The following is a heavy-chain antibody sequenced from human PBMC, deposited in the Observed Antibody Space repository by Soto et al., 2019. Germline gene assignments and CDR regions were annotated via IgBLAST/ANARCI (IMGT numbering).Heavy chain of an antibody. CDR3: ARRVVYGGNDY. V-gene: IGHV4-39*01. J-gene: IGHJ4*02. D-gene: IGHD2-15*01. Sequence: PSETLSLTCTVSGGSVSSSRYYWGWVRQPPGKGLEWIGSVYYSGSTYYNPSLESRVTISVDKSKNQFSLKLSSVTAADTATYYCARRVVYGGNDYWGQGTLVTVS. CDR1: GGSVSSSRYY. CDR2: VYYSGST.